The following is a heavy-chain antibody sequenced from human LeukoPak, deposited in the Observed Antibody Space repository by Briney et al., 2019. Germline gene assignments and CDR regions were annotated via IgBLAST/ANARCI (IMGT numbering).Heavy chain of an antibody. J-gene: IGHJ1*01. D-gene: IGHD6-13*01. CDR1: GGSIRSSNW. V-gene: IGHV4-4*02. CDR2: IYHSGST. Sequence: SETLSLTCAVHGGSIRSSNWWSWVRQPPGKGLEWVGEIYHSGSTNYNPSLKSRVTISVDKSKNQFSLKLSSVTAADTAVYYCARVAAAAGTVYFQHWGQGTLVTVSS. CDR3: ARVAAAAGTVYFQH.